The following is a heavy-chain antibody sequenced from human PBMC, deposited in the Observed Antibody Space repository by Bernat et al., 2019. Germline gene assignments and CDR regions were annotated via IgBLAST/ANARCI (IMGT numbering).Heavy chain of an antibody. CDR3: ARVWVAAAGTLTGDWYFDL. D-gene: IGHD6-13*01. V-gene: IGHV4-39*07. J-gene: IGHJ2*01. CDR1: GDSISSRNYY. CDR2: IYYSGST. Sequence: QLQLQESGPGLVRPSETLSLTCTVSGDSISSRNYYWGWIRQPPGKGLEWIGTIYYSGSTFYNPSLKSRVTMSVDSSKNQFSLKLSSVTAADTAVYYCARVWVAAAGTLTGDWYFDLWGRGTLVTVSS.